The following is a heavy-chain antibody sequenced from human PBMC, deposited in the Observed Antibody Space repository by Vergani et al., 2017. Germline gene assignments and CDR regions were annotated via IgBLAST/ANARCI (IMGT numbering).Heavy chain of an antibody. J-gene: IGHJ6*02. V-gene: IGHV4-39*07. D-gene: IGHD7-27*01. CDR2: IYYSGST. CDR3: ARDRGSLLGYYGMDV. Sequence: QLQLQESGPGLVKPSETLSLTCTVSGGSISSSSYSWGWIRQPPGKGLEWIGSIYYSGSTYYNPSLKSRVTISVDTSKNQFSLKLSSVTAADTAVYYCARDRGSLLGYYGMDVWGQGTTVTVSS. CDR1: GGSISSSSYS.